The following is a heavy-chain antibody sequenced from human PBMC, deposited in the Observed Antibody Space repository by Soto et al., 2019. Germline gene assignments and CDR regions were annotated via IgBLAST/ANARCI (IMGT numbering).Heavy chain of an antibody. CDR1: GGSISSYY. V-gene: IGHV4-59*01. CDR2: FYYSGST. J-gene: IGHJ6*02. Sequence: SETLSLTCTVSGGSISSYYWSWIRQPPGKGLEWIGYFYYSGSTTYNPSLKSRVTISVDTSKHQFSLKLSSVTAADTAVYYCASSTLTGTTPGYGLDVWGQGTTVTVSS. D-gene: IGHD1-7*01. CDR3: ASSTLTGTTPGYGLDV.